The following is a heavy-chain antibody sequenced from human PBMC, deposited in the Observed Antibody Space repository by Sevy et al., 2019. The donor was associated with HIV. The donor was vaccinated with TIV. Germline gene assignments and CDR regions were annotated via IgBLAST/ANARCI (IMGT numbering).Heavy chain of an antibody. CDR1: GGSVSSGSYY. CDR3: ARVRQYGEEGFDP. Sequence: AESLSLTCTVSGGSVSSGSYYWSWIRQPPGNGLEWIGYIYYSGSTNYNPSLKSRVTISLDTSKNQFSLRLSSVPAADTAVYYRARVRQYGEEGFDPWGQGTLVSVSS. J-gene: IGHJ5*02. V-gene: IGHV4-61*01. CDR2: IYYSGST. D-gene: IGHD4-17*01.